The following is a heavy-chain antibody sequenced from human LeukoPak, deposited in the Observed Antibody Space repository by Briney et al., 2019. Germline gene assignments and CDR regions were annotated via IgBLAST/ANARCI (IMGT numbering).Heavy chain of an antibody. J-gene: IGHJ6*03. D-gene: IGHD2-21*02. CDR3: ARDPPKHIVVETASGYMDV. CDR2: INPNSGGT. Sequence: GASVKVSCKASGYTFTGYYMHWVRQAPGQGLEWMGWINPNSGGTNYAQKFQGRVTMTRDTSISTAYMELSRLRSDDTAVYYCARDPPKHIVVETASGYMDVCGKGTTVTVSS. V-gene: IGHV1-2*02. CDR1: GYTFTGYY.